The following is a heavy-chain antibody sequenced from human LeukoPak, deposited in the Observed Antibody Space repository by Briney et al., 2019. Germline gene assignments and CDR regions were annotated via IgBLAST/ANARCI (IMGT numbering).Heavy chain of an antibody. J-gene: IGHJ3*01. CDR3: AREEGAPIAAANV. Sequence: ASVKVSCKASGYTFSTYTISWVRQAPGQGLEWMGWISPNNGRTNYAQRLQGRVTMTTDTSTSTAYMELRSLRSDDTAVYYRAREEGAPIAAANVWGLGTMVTVSS. CDR2: ISPNNGRT. D-gene: IGHD6-13*01. CDR1: GYTFSTYT. V-gene: IGHV1-18*01.